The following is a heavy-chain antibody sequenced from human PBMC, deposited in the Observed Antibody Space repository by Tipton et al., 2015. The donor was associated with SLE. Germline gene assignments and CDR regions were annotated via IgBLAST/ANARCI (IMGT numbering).Heavy chain of an antibody. CDR3: ARDLSQVVGDV. V-gene: IGHV3-30*14. J-gene: IGHJ6*04. CDR1: GFTFSSYA. CDR2: ISYDGSNK. D-gene: IGHD3-22*01. Sequence: SLRLSCAASGFTFSSYAMHWVRQAPGKGLEWVAVISYDGSNKYYADSVKGRFTISRDNSKNTLYLQMNSLRAEDTAVYYRARDLSQVVGDVWGKGTTVTVSS.